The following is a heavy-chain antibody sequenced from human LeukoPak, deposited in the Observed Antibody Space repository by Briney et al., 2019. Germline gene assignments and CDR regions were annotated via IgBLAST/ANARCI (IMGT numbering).Heavy chain of an antibody. V-gene: IGHV4-59*08. CDR2: IYYSGST. J-gene: IGHJ4*02. CDR1: GGSISSYY. Sequence: SETLSLTCTVSGGSISSYYWSWIRQPPGKGLEWIGYIYYSGSTNYNPSLKSRVTISVDTSKNQFSLKLSSVTAADTAVYYCAISTNYGSGSYIDYWGQGTLVTVSS. D-gene: IGHD3-10*01. CDR3: AISTNYGSGSYIDY.